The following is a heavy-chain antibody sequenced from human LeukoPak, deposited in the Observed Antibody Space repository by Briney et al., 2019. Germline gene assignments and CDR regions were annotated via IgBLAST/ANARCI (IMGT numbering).Heavy chain of an antibody. D-gene: IGHD2-2*01. CDR2: IIPILGIA. J-gene: IGHJ5*02. Sequence: SVKVSCKASGYTFTSYGISWVRQAPGQGLEWMGRIIPILGIANYAQKFQGRVTITADKSTSTAYMELSSLRSEDTAVYYCARDRDIVVVPAAQYHWFDPWGQGTLVTVSS. CDR1: GYTFTSYG. V-gene: IGHV1-69*04. CDR3: ARDRDIVVVPAAQYHWFDP.